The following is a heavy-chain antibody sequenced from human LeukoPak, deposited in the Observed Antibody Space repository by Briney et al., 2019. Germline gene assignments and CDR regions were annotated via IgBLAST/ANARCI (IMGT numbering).Heavy chain of an antibody. CDR3: ARRGDGYNLWYFDY. CDR2: VYYSGST. J-gene: IGHJ4*02. CDR1: GGSISSYY. V-gene: IGHV4-59*08. Sequence: SETLSLTCTVSGGSISSYYWSRIRQPPGTGLEWIGYVYYSGSTNYNPSLKSRVTISVDTSKNQFSLKLSSVTAADTAVYYCARRGDGYNLWYFDYWGQGTLVTVSS. D-gene: IGHD5-24*01.